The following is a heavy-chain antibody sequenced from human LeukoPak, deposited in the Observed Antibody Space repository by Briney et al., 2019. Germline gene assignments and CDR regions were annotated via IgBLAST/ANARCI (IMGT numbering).Heavy chain of an antibody. D-gene: IGHD6-6*01. CDR1: GYTFTSYD. J-gene: IGHJ6*03. CDR3: VARPLYYFYYMDV. CDR2: INPNSGGT. Sequence: ASVKVSCKASGYTFTSYDINWVRQAPGQGLEWMGWINPNSGGTNYAQKFQGRVTMTRDTSISTAYMELSRLRSDDTAVYYCVARPLYYFYYMDVWGKGTTVTVSS. V-gene: IGHV1-2*02.